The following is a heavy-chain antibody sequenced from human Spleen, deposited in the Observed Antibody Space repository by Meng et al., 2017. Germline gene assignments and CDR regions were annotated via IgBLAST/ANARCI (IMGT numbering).Heavy chain of an antibody. CDR2: IWYDGSNK. CDR3: ARDLGVATIEGGDY. V-gene: IGHV3-33*01. Sequence: GELVGSGGGVVQPGRSRRPSCAGFGFTFSSYGMHWVRQAPGKGLEWVAVIWYDGSNKYYADSVKGRFTISRDNSKNTLYLQMNSLRAEDTAVYYCARDLGVATIEGGDYWGQGTLVTVSS. D-gene: IGHD5-12*01. CDR1: GFTFSSYG. J-gene: IGHJ4*02.